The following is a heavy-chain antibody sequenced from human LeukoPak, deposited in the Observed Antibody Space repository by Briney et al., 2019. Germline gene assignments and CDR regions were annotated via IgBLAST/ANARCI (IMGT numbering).Heavy chain of an antibody. CDR1: GGFFSGYY. CDR2: INHSGST. V-gene: IGHV4-34*01. J-gene: IGHJ6*02. Sequence: PSETLSLTCAVYGGFFSGYYWSWIRQPPGKGLEWIGEINHSGSTNYNPSLKSRVTISVDTSKNQFSLKLSSVTAADTAVYYCARPSDHPYYYYGMDVWGQGTTVTVSS. CDR3: ARPSDHPYYYYGMDV.